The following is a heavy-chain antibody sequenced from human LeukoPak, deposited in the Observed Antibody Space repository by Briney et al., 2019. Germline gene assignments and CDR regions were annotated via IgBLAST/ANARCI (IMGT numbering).Heavy chain of an antibody. CDR1: GFTFNNYA. V-gene: IGHV3-23*01. D-gene: IGHD1-1*01. Sequence: GGSLRLSCAASGFTFNNYAMSWVRQAPGKGLEWVSAISGSGGSTFYADSAKGRFTISRDSSKNTLFLQVNSLRAEDTAVYYCAKETQLTVSALFDYWGQGTLVTVSS. CDR3: AKETQLTVSALFDY. CDR2: ISGSGGST. J-gene: IGHJ4*02.